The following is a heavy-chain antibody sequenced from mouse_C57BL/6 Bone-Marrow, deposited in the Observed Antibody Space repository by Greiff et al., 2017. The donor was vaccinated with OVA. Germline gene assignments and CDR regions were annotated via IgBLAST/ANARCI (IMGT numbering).Heavy chain of an antibody. V-gene: IGHV1-77*01. CDR2: IGPGSGST. Sequence: QVQLQQSGAELVKPGASVKISCKASGYTFTDYYINWVKQRPGQGLECIGKIGPGSGSTYYNEKFKGKATLTADESSSTAYMQLSSLTSEDSAVYVCARGRRLNGKGARDYWGQGTSVTVSS. D-gene: IGHD2-1*01. CDR3: ARGRRLNGKGARDY. CDR1: GYTFTDYY. J-gene: IGHJ4*01.